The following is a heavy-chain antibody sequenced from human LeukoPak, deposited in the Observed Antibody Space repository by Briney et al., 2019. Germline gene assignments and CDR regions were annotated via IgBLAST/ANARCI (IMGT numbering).Heavy chain of an antibody. CDR2: INPNSGGT. D-gene: IGHD5-18*01. Sequence: GASVKVSCKASGYTFTGYYMHWVRQAPGQGLEWMGWINPNSGGTNYAQKFQGRVTMTRDTSISTAYMELSRPRSDDTAVYYCAREPVDTAMVTTLDGNYWGQGTLVTVSS. CDR1: GYTFTGYY. V-gene: IGHV1-2*02. J-gene: IGHJ4*02. CDR3: AREPVDTAMVTTLDGNY.